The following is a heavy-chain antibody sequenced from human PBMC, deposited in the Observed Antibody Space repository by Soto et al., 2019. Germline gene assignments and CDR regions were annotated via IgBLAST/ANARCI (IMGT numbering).Heavy chain of an antibody. D-gene: IGHD3-22*01. CDR2: INHSGST. V-gene: IGHV4-34*01. J-gene: IGHJ1*01. CDR1: GGSFSGYS. CDR3: AIYDSSGSRGFQH. Sequence: SETLSLTCAVYGGSFSGYSWTWIRQPPGTGLEWIGEINHSGSTNYNPSLKSRVTISVDTSKNQFSLKLSSVTAADTAVYYCAIYDSSGSRGFQHWGQGTLVTVPS.